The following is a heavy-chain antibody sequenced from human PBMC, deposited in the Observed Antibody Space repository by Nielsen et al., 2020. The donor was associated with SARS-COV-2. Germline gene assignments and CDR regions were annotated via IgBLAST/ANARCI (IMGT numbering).Heavy chain of an antibody. D-gene: IGHD3-3*01. CDR3: ARGNYDFLSGSDISLYGLDV. Sequence: SETLSLTCGVYGGAFSGYRWTWVRQRPGKGLEWIGEVNDSGSTNYKASLSSRVTISGDASKRQVSLKLSSVTAADTALYFCARGNYDFLSGSDISLYGLDVWGQGTTVTVSS. V-gene: IGHV4-34*01. J-gene: IGHJ6*02. CDR2: VNDSGST. CDR1: GGAFSGYR.